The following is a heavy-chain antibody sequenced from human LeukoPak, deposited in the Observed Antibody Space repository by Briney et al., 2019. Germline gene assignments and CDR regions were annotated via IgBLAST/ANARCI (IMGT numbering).Heavy chain of an antibody. CDR1: GGTFSSYA. Sequence: GASVKVSCKASGGTFSSYAISWVRQAPGQGLEWMGGIIPIFGTANYAQKFQGRVTITADESTSTAYMELSSLRSEDTAVYYCASPELLSAQPLSDREGIAFDIWGQGTMVTVSS. J-gene: IGHJ3*02. D-gene: IGHD2/OR15-2a*01. CDR2: IIPIFGTA. V-gene: IGHV1-69*01. CDR3: ASPELLSAQPLSDREGIAFDI.